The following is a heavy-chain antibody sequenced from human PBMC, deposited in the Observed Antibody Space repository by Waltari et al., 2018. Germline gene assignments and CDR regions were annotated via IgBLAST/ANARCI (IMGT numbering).Heavy chain of an antibody. CDR2: ISSSCSTI. CDR3: ARRTGTIQAAHFDY. CDR1: GFTFSSYE. J-gene: IGHJ4*02. V-gene: IGHV3-48*03. D-gene: IGHD1-1*01. Sequence: EVQLVESGGGLVQPGGSLRLSCAASGFTFSSYEMNWVRQAPGKGLEWVSYISSSCSTIYYADSGKGRFTISRDNAKNSLYLQMNSLRAEDTAVYYCARRTGTIQAAHFDYWGQGTLVTVSS.